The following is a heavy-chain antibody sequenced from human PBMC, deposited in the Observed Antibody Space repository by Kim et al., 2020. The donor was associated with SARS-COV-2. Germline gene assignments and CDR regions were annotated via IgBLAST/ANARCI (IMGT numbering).Heavy chain of an antibody. CDR1: GFTFSSYA. CDR2: ISGSGGST. V-gene: IGHV3-23*01. Sequence: GGSLRLSCAASGFTFSSYAMSWVRQAPGKGLEWVSAISGSGGSTYYADSVKGRFTISRDNSKNTLYLQMNSLRAEDTAVYYCAKEKPYYYDSSGYYYGGFFDYWGQGTLVTVSS. CDR3: AKEKPYYYDSSGYYYGGFFDY. J-gene: IGHJ4*02. D-gene: IGHD3-22*01.